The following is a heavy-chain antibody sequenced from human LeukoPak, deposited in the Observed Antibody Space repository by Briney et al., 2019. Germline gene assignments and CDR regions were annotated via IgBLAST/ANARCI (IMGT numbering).Heavy chain of an antibody. CDR3: ARGRWLQLNFDY. CDR2: IYYSGST. J-gene: IGHJ4*02. Sequence: SETLSLTCTVSGGSISSGGYYWSWIRQHPGKGLEWIGYIYYSGSTYYNPSLRSRVTISVDTSKNQFSLKLSSVTAADTAVYYCARGRWLQLNFDYWGQGTLVTVSS. V-gene: IGHV4-31*03. D-gene: IGHD5-24*01. CDR1: GGSISSGGYY.